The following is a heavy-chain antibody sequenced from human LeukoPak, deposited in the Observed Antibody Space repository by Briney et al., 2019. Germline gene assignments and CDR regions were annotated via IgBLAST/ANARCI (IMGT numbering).Heavy chain of an antibody. Sequence: ASVKASCKASGYTFTRYGITWVRQAPGQGLEWMTWISAYNGYTNYAEKFQGRVTMTTDTSTSTAYMELRGLRSDDTAVYYCARDHMLRSAAGTLDNWGQGTLVTVSS. CDR3: ARDHMLRSAAGTLDN. CDR2: ISAYNGYT. J-gene: IGHJ4*02. CDR1: GYTFTRYG. D-gene: IGHD6-13*01. V-gene: IGHV1-18*01.